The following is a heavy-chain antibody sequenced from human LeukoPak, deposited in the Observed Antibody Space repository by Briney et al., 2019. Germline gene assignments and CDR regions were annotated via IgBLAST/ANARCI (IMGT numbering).Heavy chain of an antibody. CDR2: ISNSGGRT. CDR3: ASAGDTSDYFYFSAFDI. V-gene: IGHV3-23*01. D-gene: IGHD3-22*01. Sequence: GTLRLSCAASGFTFSTYGMTWVRLAPGKGLEWVSAISNSGGRTYYADSVRGRFTISRDNPKNTLYLQMNSLKASGTAMYYCASAGDTSDYFYFSAFDIWGQGTMVTVSS. J-gene: IGHJ3*02. CDR1: GFTFSTYG.